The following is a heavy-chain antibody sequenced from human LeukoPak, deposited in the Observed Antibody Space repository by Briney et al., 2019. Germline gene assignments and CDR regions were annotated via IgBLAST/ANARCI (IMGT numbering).Heavy chain of an antibody. D-gene: IGHD6-19*01. CDR1: GGSITGMSYH. J-gene: IGHJ5*02. Sequence: SETLSLTCTVSGGSITGMSYHWGWIRQPPGKGLEWIGSMYYSGSTYYNPSLKSRVTISVDTSKNQFSLKLSSVTAADTAVYYCARHPIAVAVCWFDPWGQGTLVTVSS. V-gene: IGHV4-39*01. CDR3: ARHPIAVAVCWFDP. CDR2: MYYSGST.